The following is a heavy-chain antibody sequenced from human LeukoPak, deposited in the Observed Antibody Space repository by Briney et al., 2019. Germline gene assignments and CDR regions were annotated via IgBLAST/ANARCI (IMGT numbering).Heavy chain of an antibody. CDR1: GASISGYY. V-gene: IGHV4-59*12. CDR3: ADDYGD. Sequence: SETLSLTCTVSGASISGYYWSWIRQPPGKGLEWIGYMHSTGSTNQNPSLKSRVTMSVDTSKNQFSLKLTSVTAADTAVYYCADDYGDWGQGTLVTVSS. D-gene: IGHD4-17*01. CDR2: MHSTGST. J-gene: IGHJ4*02.